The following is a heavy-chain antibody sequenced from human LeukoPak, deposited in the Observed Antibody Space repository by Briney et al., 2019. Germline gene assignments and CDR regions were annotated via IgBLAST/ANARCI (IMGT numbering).Heavy chain of an antibody. CDR2: IWYDGSNK. D-gene: IGHD3-9*01. V-gene: IGHV3-33*01. CDR1: GFTFSSYG. J-gene: IGHJ4*02. CDR3: ARASKYYDILTGYFTV. Sequence: GRSLRLSCAASGFTFSSYGMHWVRQAPGKGLEWVAVIWYDGSNKYYADSVKGRFTTSRDNSKNTLYLQMNSLRAEDTAVYYCARASKYYDILTGYFTVWGQGTLVTVSS.